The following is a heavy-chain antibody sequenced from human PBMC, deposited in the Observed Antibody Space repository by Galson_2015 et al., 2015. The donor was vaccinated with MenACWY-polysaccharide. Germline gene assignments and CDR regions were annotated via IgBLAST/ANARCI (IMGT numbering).Heavy chain of an antibody. CDR3: ARQKNEGRRARGGRGGQVDY. CDR1: GYSFTSYW. D-gene: IGHD3-10*01. Sequence: QSGAEVKKPGESLKISCKGSGYSFTSYWIGWVRQMPGKGLEWMGIIYPGDSDTRYSPSFQGQVTISADKSISTAYLQWSSLKASDTAMYYCARQKNEGRRARGGRGGQVDYWGQGTLVTVSS. V-gene: IGHV5-51*01. J-gene: IGHJ4*02. CDR2: IYPGDSDT.